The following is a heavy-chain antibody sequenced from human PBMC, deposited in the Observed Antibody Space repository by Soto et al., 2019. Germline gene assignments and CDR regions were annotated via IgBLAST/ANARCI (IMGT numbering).Heavy chain of an antibody. CDR1: GYSFTRYW. Sequence: GESLKISCKGSGYSFTRYWIGWVRQMPGKGLEWMGIIYPGDSDTRYSPSFQGQVTISADKSISTAYLQWSSLKASDTAMYYCARAQPYYYDSSGYYYLGHWGQGTLVTVSS. J-gene: IGHJ4*02. V-gene: IGHV5-51*01. D-gene: IGHD3-22*01. CDR3: ARAQPYYYDSSGYYYLGH. CDR2: IYPGDSDT.